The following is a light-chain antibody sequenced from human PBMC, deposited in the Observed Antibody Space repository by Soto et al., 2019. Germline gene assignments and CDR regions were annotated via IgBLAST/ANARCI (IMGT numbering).Light chain of an antibody. CDR2: DAS. CDR1: QSVTTN. Sequence: EVVMTQSPATLSVSPGERVTFSCRASQSVTTNLAWYQHKPGQSPRLLISDASTGASGIPPRFSGSGSGTEFTLTIDRLQSADFAVYYCQQYDRWPVTFGGGNKV. CDR3: QQYDRWPVT. V-gene: IGKV3-15*01. J-gene: IGKJ4*01.